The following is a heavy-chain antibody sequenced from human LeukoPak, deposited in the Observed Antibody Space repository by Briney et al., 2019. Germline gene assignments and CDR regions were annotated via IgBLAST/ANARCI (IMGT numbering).Heavy chain of an antibody. V-gene: IGHV4-34*01. J-gene: IGHJ4*02. CDR1: DGSFSGYY. CDR2: INHSGST. CDR3: ARRYCSGGSCYPFRGTEFDY. Sequence: SETLSLTCAVYDGSFSGYYWSWIRQPPGKGLEWIGEINHSGSTNYNPSLKSRVTISVDTSKNQFSLKLSSVTAADTAVYYCARRYCSGGSCYPFRGTEFDYWGQGTLVTVSS. D-gene: IGHD2-15*01.